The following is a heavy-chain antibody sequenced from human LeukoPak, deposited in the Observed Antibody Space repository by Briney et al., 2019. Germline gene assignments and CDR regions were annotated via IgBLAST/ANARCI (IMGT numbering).Heavy chain of an antibody. Sequence: ASVKVSCKASGYTFTSYYMHWVRHAPGQGLEWMGIINPSGGSTSYAQKFQGRVTMTRDTSTCTVYMELSSRRSEVTAVYYCARVGIAAAGTDFDYWGQGTLVTVSS. CDR2: INPSGGST. J-gene: IGHJ4*02. V-gene: IGHV1-46*01. CDR1: GYTFTSYY. CDR3: ARVGIAAAGTDFDY. D-gene: IGHD6-13*01.